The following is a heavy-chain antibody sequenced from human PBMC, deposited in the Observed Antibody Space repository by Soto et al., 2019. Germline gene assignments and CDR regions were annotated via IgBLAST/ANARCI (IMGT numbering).Heavy chain of an antibody. CDR2: IGGSGTGGRT. CDR3: ARDVVTAVAGSVNWFDP. V-gene: IGHV3-23*01. D-gene: IGHD6-19*01. Sequence: EVHLLESGGDLVQPGGSLRLSCTASGLTFSTYAMSWVRQAPGKGLEWVSAIGGSGTGGRTYYADSVKGRFTISRDNSKNTVYLQMSGLRAEDTAVYYCARDVVTAVAGSVNWFDPWGQGTLVTVSS. J-gene: IGHJ5*02. CDR1: GLTFSTYA.